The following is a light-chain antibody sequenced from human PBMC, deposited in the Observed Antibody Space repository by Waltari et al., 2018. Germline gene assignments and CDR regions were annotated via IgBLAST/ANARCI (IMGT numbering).Light chain of an antibody. CDR1: QSVSTN. V-gene: IGKV3-15*01. CDR3: HQYNDWPPT. CDR2: GAA. Sequence: EVVMTQSPATLSVSPGERATLPFRASQSVSTNLAWSQQKPGQAPRLLIYGAAVRATDIPARFSGSGSGTEFTLTISSLQSEDFAVYYCHQYNDWPPTFGQGTTVEIK. J-gene: IGKJ1*01.